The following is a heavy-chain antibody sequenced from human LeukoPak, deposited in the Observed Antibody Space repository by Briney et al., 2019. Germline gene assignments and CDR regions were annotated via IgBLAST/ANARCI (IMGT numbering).Heavy chain of an antibody. CDR2: ISSTSTI. V-gene: IGHV3-48*01. J-gene: IGHJ4*02. Sequence: TGGSLRLSCAASGFTFSSYSMNWVRQAPGKGLEWVSYISSTSTIYYADSVKGRFTIPRDNAKNSLYLQMNSLRAEDTAVYYCARDGQGWFYDYWGQGTLVTVSS. CDR3: ARDGQGWFYDY. CDR1: GFTFSSYS. D-gene: IGHD2-15*01.